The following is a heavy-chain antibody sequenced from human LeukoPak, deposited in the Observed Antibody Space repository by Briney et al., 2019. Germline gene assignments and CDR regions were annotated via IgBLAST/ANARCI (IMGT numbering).Heavy chain of an antibody. D-gene: IGHD3-16*01. V-gene: IGHV4-34*01. CDR1: GFTVTTNH. CDR3: ARATFRGATGHFHYGMDV. Sequence: PGGSLRLSCAASGFTVTTNHMSWVRQAPGMGLEWVAEIDQSGTTNYNPSLERRVTMSRDTSKKQLSLKVSLVTAADTAVYYCARATFRGATGHFHYGMDVWGQGTTVTVSS. CDR2: IDQSGTT. J-gene: IGHJ6*02.